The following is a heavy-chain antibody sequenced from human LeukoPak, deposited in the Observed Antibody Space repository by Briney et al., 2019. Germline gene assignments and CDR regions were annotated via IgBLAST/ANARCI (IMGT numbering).Heavy chain of an antibody. Sequence: GASVKVSCKASGYTFTGYYMHWVRQAPGQGLEWMGWINPNSGGTNYAQKFQGRVTMSRDTSISTAYMELSRLRSDDTAVYYCARDRPDFYYYDSSGYYRQAHFDYWGQGTLVTVSS. V-gene: IGHV1-2*02. CDR1: GYTFTGYY. J-gene: IGHJ4*02. D-gene: IGHD3-22*01. CDR2: INPNSGGT. CDR3: ARDRPDFYYYDSSGYYRQAHFDY.